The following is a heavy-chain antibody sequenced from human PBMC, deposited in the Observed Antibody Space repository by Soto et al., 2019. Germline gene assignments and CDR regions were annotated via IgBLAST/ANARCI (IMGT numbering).Heavy chain of an antibody. V-gene: IGHV4-34*12. Sequence: SATLSLTCAVYGRSLSGYSWNWIRPPPGKGQEWIGEIIHSGSTNYTPSVKSRVTISLDTSKNQFSLKVSSVTAADTAVYFCARGKGSLAACYSHRVLHDYWGRGTSVTVSS. D-gene: IGHD2-15*01. CDR1: GRSLSGYS. J-gene: IGHJ4*02. CDR3: ARGKGSLAACYSHRVLHDY. CDR2: IIHSGST.